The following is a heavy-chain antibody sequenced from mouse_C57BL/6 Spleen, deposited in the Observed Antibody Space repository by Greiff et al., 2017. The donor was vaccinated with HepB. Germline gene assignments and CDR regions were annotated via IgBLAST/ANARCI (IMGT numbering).Heavy chain of an antibody. CDR2: IYPGSGNT. CDR1: GYTFTDYY. CDR3: ARFRIYGNYEFAY. Sequence: QVQLQQSGAELVRPGASVKLSCKASGYTFTDYYINWVKQRPGQGLEWIARIYPGSGNTYYNEKFKGKATLTAEKSSSTAYMQLSSLTSEDSAVYFCARFRIYGNYEFAYWGQGTLVTVSA. D-gene: IGHD2-1*01. V-gene: IGHV1-76*01. J-gene: IGHJ3*01.